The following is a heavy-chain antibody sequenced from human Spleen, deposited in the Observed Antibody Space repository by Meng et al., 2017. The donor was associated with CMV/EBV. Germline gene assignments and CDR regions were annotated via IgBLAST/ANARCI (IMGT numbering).Heavy chain of an antibody. J-gene: IGHJ4*02. V-gene: IGHV4-34*01. CDR1: GDSISSYQ. D-gene: IGHD6-13*01. Sequence: SETLSLTCTVTGDSISSYQWSWIRQPPGKGLEWIGEINHSGSTNYNPSLKSRVTISVDTSKNQFSLKLSSVTAADTAVYYCASLGYSEDYWGQGTLVTVSS. CDR2: INHSGST. CDR3: ASLGYSEDY.